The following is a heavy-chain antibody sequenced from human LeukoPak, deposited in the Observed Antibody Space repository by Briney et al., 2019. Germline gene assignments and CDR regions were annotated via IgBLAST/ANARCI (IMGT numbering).Heavy chain of an antibody. Sequence: GGSLRLSCIASGFTFRDYSMNWVRQARGKGPEWIAHISSRSTAKYYAESVMGRFTISRDNAKNSLYLQMNSLRAEDTAVYYCARDLTVRYWGQGTLVTVSS. J-gene: IGHJ4*02. V-gene: IGHV3-48*04. D-gene: IGHD4-17*01. CDR3: ARDLTVRY. CDR2: ISSRSTAK. CDR1: GFTFRDYS.